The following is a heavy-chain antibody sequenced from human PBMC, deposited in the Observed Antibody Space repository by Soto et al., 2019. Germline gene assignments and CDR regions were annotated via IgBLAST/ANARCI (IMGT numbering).Heavy chain of an antibody. Sequence: PGGSLRLSCAASGFTFSSYAMRWVRQAPGKGLEWVSAMSGSGGSTYYADSVKGRFTISRDNSKNTLYLQMNSLRVEDTAVYYCAKRGRGAVAFDYWGQGTLVTVSS. V-gene: IGHV3-23*01. J-gene: IGHJ4*02. CDR3: AKRGRGAVAFDY. CDR1: GFTFSSYA. CDR2: MSGSGGST. D-gene: IGHD6-19*01.